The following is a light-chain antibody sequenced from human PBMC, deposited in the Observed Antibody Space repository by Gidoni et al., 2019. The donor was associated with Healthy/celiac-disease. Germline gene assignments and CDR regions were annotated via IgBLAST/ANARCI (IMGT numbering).Light chain of an antibody. J-gene: IGKJ5*01. CDR3: QQRSIWPPT. CDR2: DAT. Sequence: TVLTQSPATLSLSPGERATLSCRASQSVSSYLAWYQQKPGQAPRLLIYDATKRATGIPARFSGSGSGTDFTLTISSLEPEDFAVYYCQQRSIWPPTFGQGTRLEI. CDR1: QSVSSY. V-gene: IGKV3-11*01.